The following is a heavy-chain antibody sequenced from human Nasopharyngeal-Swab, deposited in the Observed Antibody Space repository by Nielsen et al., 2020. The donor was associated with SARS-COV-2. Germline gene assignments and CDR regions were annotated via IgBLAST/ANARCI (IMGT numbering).Heavy chain of an antibody. CDR3: TTDYYFDY. J-gene: IGHJ4*02. Sequence: VRQMPGKGLEWVGRIGDKAHNYATTYAASVKGRFTISRDDSKNTAFLQMDSLKTEDTALYYCTTDYYFDYWGQGTLVTSPQ. CDR2: IGDKAHNYAT. V-gene: IGHV3-73*01.